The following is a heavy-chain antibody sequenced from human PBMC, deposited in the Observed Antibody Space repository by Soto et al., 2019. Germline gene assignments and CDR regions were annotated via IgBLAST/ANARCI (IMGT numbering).Heavy chain of an antibody. V-gene: IGHV1-2*04. CDR2: INPNSGGT. CDR3: ARARFGELHQDY. CDR1: GYTFTGYY. J-gene: IGHJ4*02. D-gene: IGHD3-10*01. Sequence: ASVKVSCKASGYTFTGYYTHWVRQAPGQGLEWMGWINPNSGGTNYAQKFQGWVTMTRDTSISTAYMELSRLRSDDTSVYYCARARFGELHQDYWGQGTLVTVSS.